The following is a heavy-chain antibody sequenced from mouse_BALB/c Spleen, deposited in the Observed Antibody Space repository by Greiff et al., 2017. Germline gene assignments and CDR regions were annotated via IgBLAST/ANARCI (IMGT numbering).Heavy chain of an antibody. CDR2: INPNNGGT. CDR3: ARLDYDGGDYFDY. Sequence: SGPELVKPGASVKIPCKASGYTFTDYNMDWVKQSHGKSLEWIGDINPNNGGTIYNQKFKGKATLTVDKSSSTAYMELRSLTSEDTAVYYCARLDYDGGDYFDYWGQGTTLTVSS. D-gene: IGHD2-4*01. CDR1: GYTFTDYN. J-gene: IGHJ2*01. V-gene: IGHV1-18*01.